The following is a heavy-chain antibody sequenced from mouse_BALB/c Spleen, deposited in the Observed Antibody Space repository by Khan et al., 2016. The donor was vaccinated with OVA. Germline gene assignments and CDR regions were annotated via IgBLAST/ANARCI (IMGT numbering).Heavy chain of an antibody. D-gene: IGHD2-14*01. V-gene: IGHV1-80*01. Sequence: VQLQQSGAELVRPGSSVKLSCEASGYAFSNYWMNWVKQRPGQGLEWIGQIYTGNGDTNYNGKFKGKASLTADKSTRTAYMQLSSLTSEDSAVYFGARSGYDYFAYWGQGTLVTVSA. CDR3: ARSGYDYFAY. CDR1: GYAFSNYW. CDR2: IYTGNGDT. J-gene: IGHJ3*01.